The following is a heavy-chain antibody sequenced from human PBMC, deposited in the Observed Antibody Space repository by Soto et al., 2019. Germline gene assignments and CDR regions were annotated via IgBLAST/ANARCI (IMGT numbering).Heavy chain of an antibody. J-gene: IGHJ4*02. V-gene: IGHV3-21*01. CDR2: ISSSSSYT. D-gene: IGHD3-10*01. CDR1: GFTFSSYS. Sequence: EVQLVESGGGLVKPGGSLRLSCAASGFTFSSYSMNWVRQAPGKGLEWISSISSSSSYTYYADSVKGRFTIPRDNAKNSLYLQMNGLRAEDTAVYYCARDPALLWFGEYLGGQGTLVTVSS. CDR3: ARDPALLWFGEYL.